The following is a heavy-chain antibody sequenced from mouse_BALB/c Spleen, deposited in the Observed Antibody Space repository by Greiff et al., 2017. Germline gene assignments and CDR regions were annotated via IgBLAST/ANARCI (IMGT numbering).Heavy chain of an antibody. J-gene: IGHJ4*01. CDR1: GFSLTSYG. Sequence: QVQLQQSGPGLVQPSQSLPITCTASGFSLTSYGVHWVRQSPGKGLEWLGVIWSGGSTDYNAAFISRLSISKDNSKSQVFFKMNSLQANDTAIYYCARNYDCRYYYAMDYWGQGTSVTVSS. CDR2: IWSGGST. D-gene: IGHD2-4*01. V-gene: IGHV2-2*02. CDR3: ARNYDCRYYYAMDY.